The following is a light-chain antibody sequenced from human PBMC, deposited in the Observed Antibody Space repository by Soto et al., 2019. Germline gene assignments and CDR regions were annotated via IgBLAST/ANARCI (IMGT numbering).Light chain of an antibody. V-gene: IGKV1-39*01. CDR2: VAS. J-gene: IGKJ2*01. Sequence: DIQMTQSPSSLSASVGDRVTITCRASQSISSYLNWYQQNTGKAPKLLIYVASSLQSGVPSRFSGSGSGTDFTLTINSPQPEDFATYYCQQSYSIPYTFGQGTKLEIK. CDR1: QSISSY. CDR3: QQSYSIPYT.